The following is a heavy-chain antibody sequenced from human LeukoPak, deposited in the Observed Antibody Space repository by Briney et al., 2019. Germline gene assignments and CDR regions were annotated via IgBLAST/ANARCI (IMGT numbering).Heavy chain of an antibody. J-gene: IGHJ5*02. V-gene: IGHV4-4*02. Sequence: SGTLSLTRAVSGGSISSSNWWSWVRQPQGKGLEWIGEIYHSGSTNYNPSLKSRVTISVDKSKNQFSLKLSSVTAADTAVYYCASLDIAAAGTTWGQGTLVTVSS. D-gene: IGHD6-13*01. CDR3: ASLDIAAAGTT. CDR1: GGSISSSNW. CDR2: IYHSGST.